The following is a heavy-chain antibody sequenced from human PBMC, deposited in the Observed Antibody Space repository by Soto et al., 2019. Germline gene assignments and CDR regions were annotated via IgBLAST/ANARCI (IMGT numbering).Heavy chain of an antibody. CDR1: GGSISSGDYY. Sequence: LSLTCTVSGGSISSGDYYWSWIRQRPGKGLEWIGYIYYSGSTYYNPSLKSRVTISVDTSKNQFSLKLSSVTAADTAVYYCARVAPPARHYYDSSGYDILGQGTMVTVSS. D-gene: IGHD3-22*01. CDR2: IYYSGST. CDR3: ARVAPPARHYYDSSGYDI. J-gene: IGHJ3*02. V-gene: IGHV4-30-4*01.